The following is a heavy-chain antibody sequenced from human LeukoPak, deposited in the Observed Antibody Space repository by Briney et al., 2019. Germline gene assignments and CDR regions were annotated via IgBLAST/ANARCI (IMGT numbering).Heavy chain of an antibody. CDR3: ARDRPNYGDYGVGSDAFDI. Sequence: PGGSLRLSCAASGFTFNSYEMNWVRQAPGKGLEWVSYISSSGSTIYYADSVKGRFTISRDNAKNSLYLQMNSLRAEDTAVYYCARDRPNYGDYGVGSDAFDIWGQGTMVTVSS. CDR2: ISSSGSTI. D-gene: IGHD4-17*01. J-gene: IGHJ3*02. V-gene: IGHV3-48*03. CDR1: GFTFNSYE.